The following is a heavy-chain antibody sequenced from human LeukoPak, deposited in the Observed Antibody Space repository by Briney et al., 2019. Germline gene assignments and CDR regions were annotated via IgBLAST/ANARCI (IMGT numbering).Heavy chain of an antibody. V-gene: IGHV3-23*01. D-gene: IGHD1-26*01. CDR3: ARSRGESRGASNY. CDR1: GFTFSSYA. J-gene: IGHJ4*02. Sequence: GGSLRLSCAASGFTFSSYAMNWVRQAPGKGLEWVSFISGSGDTTYYADSVKGRFTISRDSSKNTLYLQMNSLRAEDTAVYYCARSRGESRGASNYWGQGTLATVSS. CDR2: ISGSGDTT.